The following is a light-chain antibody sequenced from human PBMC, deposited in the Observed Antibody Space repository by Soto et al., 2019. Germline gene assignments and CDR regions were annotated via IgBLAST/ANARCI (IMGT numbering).Light chain of an antibody. J-gene: IGLJ1*01. CDR2: DND. Sequence: QAVVTQPPSVSAAQGQKGTISCSGSSSSSHIGHHSVSWYQHLPGTAPKLLIYDNDQRPSGIPARFSGSKSATSATLDITGLQTGDEADYYCGTWDTGLRAYVLGTGTKLTVL. V-gene: IGLV1-51*01. CDR1: SSSSHIGHHS. CDR3: GTWDTGLRAYV.